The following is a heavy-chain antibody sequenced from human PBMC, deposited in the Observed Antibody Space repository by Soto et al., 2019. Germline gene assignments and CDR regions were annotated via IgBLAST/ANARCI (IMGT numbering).Heavy chain of an antibody. J-gene: IGHJ4*02. V-gene: IGHV4-59*01. CDR1: GXSLSTYY. D-gene: IGHD1-1*01. CDR2: IFYSGGT. Sequence: XTLSLPCTVSGXSLSTYYWSWIRQPPGKGLQWIGYIFYSGGTAYNPSLKSRFTISLDMYKKQISLKLSSFTTADKATYFFARLQLVQKVIDYWGQGTLGTVSS. CDR3: ARLQLVQKVIDY.